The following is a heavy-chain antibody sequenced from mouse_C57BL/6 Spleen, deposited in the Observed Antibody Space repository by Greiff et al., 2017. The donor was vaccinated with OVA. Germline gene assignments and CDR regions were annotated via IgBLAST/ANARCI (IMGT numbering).Heavy chain of an antibody. CDR1: GYAFTNSL. J-gene: IGHJ1*03. Sequence: QVQLQQSGAELVRPGTSVKVSCKASGYAFTNSLIEWVKQRPGQGLEWIGVINPGSGGTNYNEKFKGKATLTADKSSSTAYMQLSSLTSEDSAVYFCARFNYGSTYWYFDVWGTGTTVTVSS. D-gene: IGHD1-1*01. CDR3: ARFNYGSTYWYFDV. V-gene: IGHV1-54*01. CDR2: INPGSGGT.